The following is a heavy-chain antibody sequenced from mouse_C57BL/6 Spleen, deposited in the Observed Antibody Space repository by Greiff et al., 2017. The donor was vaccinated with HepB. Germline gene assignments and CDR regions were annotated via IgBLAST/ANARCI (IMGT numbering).Heavy chain of an antibody. CDR2: IYPGSGST. CDR1: GYTFTSYW. Sequence: QVQLQQPGAELVKPGASVKMSCKASGYTFTSYWITWVKQRPGQGLEWIGDIYPGSGSTNYNETFKSKATLTVDTSSSTAYMQLSSLTSEDSACYYCARLLDYDGSWDDWGQGPSVTVSS. V-gene: IGHV1-55*01. J-gene: IGHJ4*01. D-gene: IGHD2-4*01. CDR3: ARLLDYDGSWDD.